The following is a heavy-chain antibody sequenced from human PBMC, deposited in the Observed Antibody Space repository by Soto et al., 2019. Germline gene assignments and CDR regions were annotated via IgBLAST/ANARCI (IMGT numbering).Heavy chain of an antibody. CDR3: ARGVRDSSPLFNWFDP. Sequence: GASVKVSCKASGYTFTSYDINWVRQATGQGLEWMGWMNPNSGNTGCAQKFQGRVTMTRNTSISTAYMELSSLRSEDTAVYYCARGVRDSSPLFNWFDPWGQGTLVTVSS. J-gene: IGHJ5*02. CDR1: GYTFTSYD. CDR2: MNPNSGNT. D-gene: IGHD6-13*01. V-gene: IGHV1-8*01.